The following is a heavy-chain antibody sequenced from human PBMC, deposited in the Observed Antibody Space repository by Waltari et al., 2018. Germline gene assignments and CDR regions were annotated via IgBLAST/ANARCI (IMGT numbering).Heavy chain of an antibody. V-gene: IGHV3-23*01. CDR3: AAGITMVQGANY. CDR2: ISGSGGST. CDR1: GFTFSSYA. D-gene: IGHD3-10*01. J-gene: IGHJ4*02. Sequence: EVQLLESGGGLVQPGGSLRLSCAASGFTFSSYAMSWVRQAPGKGLEWVSAISGSGGSTYYADSVKGRFTISRDNSKNTLYLQMNSLRAEDTAVYYCAAGITMVQGANYWGQGTLVTVSS.